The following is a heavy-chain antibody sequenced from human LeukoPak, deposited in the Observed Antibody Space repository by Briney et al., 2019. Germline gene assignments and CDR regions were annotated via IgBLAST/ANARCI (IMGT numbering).Heavy chain of an antibody. Sequence: HPGGSLRLSCAASGFTFSSYVIHWVRQAPGKGLEWVAVVSYDGSYQYYADSVKGRFTISRDNSKNTLYLQMNSLRAEDMAVYYCARGTTVTSPPDYWGQGTLVTVSS. V-gene: IGHV3-30*04. CDR1: GFTFSSYV. CDR2: VSYDGSYQ. D-gene: IGHD4-17*01. J-gene: IGHJ4*02. CDR3: ARGTTVTSPPDY.